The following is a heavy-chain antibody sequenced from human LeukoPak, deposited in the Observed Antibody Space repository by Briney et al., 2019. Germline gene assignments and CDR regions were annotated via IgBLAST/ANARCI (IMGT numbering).Heavy chain of an antibody. D-gene: IGHD3-10*01. J-gene: IGHJ3*02. CDR3: ARTSYGSGADAFDI. V-gene: IGHV4-4*02. CDR2: IYHSGST. Sequence: PSETLSLTCAVSGGSISSSNWWSWVRQPPGKGLEWIGEIYHSGSTNYNPSLKSRVTISVDKSKNQFSLKLSSVTAADTAVYYCARTSYGSGADAFDIWGQGTMVTVSS. CDR1: GGSISSSNW.